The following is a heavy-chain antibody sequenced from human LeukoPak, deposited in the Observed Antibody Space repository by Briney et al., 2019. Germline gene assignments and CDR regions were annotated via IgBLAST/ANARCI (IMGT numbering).Heavy chain of an antibody. CDR1: GYTLTELS. D-gene: IGHD3-10*01. CDR2: FDPEDGET. Sequence: GASVKVSCKVSGYTLTELSMHWVRQAPGKGLEWMGGFDPEDGETIYAQKFQGRVTMTEDTSTDTAYMELSSLRSEDTAVYYCASIDFGESGHADWGQGTLVTVSS. J-gene: IGHJ4*02. CDR3: ASIDFGESGHAD. V-gene: IGHV1-24*01.